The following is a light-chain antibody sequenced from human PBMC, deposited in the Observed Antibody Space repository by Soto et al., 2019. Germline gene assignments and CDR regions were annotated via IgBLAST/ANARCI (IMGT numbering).Light chain of an antibody. CDR3: CSQTSTTDDV. V-gene: IGLV2-14*03. CDR2: GVT. J-gene: IGLJ7*01. Sequence: QSALAQPASVSGSPGQSITISCTGTSSDIGFYDHVSGYQQHPDTGPKLIIYGVTNRPSGVSNRFSGSKSGYTASLTIAGLQAEDEAEYYCCSQTSTTDDVFGSGTQLTVL. CDR1: SSDIGFYDH.